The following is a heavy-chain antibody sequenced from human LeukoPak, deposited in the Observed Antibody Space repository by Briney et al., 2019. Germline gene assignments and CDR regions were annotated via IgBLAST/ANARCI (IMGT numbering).Heavy chain of an antibody. CDR1: GFTFDDYA. CDR2: ISWNSGSI. D-gene: IGHD2-2*01. Sequence: TGGSLRLSCAASGFTFDDYAMHWVRQAPGKGLEWVSGISWNSGSIGYADSVKGRFTISRDNAKNSLYLQMNSLRAEDTALYYRANVLVRCSSTSCYYYFDYWGQGTLVTVSS. V-gene: IGHV3-9*01. CDR3: ANVLVRCSSTSCYYYFDY. J-gene: IGHJ4*02.